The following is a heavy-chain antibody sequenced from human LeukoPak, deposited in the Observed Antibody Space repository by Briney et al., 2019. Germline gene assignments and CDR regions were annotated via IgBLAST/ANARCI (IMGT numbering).Heavy chain of an antibody. D-gene: IGHD3-22*01. Sequence: SETLSLTCTVSGGSISGYYWSWIRQPAGKGLEWIGRIYTSGNTNYNPSLKSRLTMSVDTSKNQFSLKLSSVTAADTDVYYCARQSDSSGYYYLGAFDFWGQGTMVTVSS. CDR1: GGSISGYY. J-gene: IGHJ3*01. CDR3: ARQSDSSGYYYLGAFDF. V-gene: IGHV4-4*07. CDR2: IYTSGNT.